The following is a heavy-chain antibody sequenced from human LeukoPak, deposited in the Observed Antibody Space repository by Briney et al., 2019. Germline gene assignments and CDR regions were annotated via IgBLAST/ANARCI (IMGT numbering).Heavy chain of an antibody. J-gene: IGHJ6*02. Sequence: GRSLRLSCAASGFTFSDYYMSWIRQAPGKGLEWVSYISSSGSTIYYADSVKGRFTISRDNAKNSLYLQMNSLRAEDTAVYYCARDRPLGFSDYYYGMDVWGQGTTVTVSS. V-gene: IGHV3-11*01. CDR3: ARDRPLGFSDYYYGMDV. CDR1: GFTFSDYY. D-gene: IGHD3-16*01. CDR2: ISSSGSTI.